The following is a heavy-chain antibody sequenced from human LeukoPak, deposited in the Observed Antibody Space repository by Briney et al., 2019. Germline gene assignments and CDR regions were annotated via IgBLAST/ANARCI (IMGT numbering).Heavy chain of an antibody. J-gene: IGHJ4*02. CDR1: GFTLSSYW. CDR3: VKDFVGVEEF. Sequence: TGGSLRLSCAASGFTLSSYWMHWVRQAPGKGLVWVSRINEEGTTIDYADSVRGRFTISRDIAKNTLYLQMNSLRPEDTAMYHCVKDFVGVEEFWGQGALVTVSS. D-gene: IGHD3-16*01. V-gene: IGHV3-74*01. CDR2: INEEGTTI.